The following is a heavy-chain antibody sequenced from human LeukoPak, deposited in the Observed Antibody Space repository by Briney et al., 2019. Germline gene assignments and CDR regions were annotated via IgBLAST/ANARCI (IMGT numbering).Heavy chain of an antibody. J-gene: IGHJ4*02. V-gene: IGHV3-20*04. CDR3: AKDSAVATITSTFDY. CDR2: INWNGGST. D-gene: IGHD5-12*01. Sequence: GGSLRLSCAASGFTFDDYGMSWVRHAPGKGLEWVPGINWNGGSTGYADSVKGRFTISRDNSKNTLYLQMNSLRAEDTAVYYCAKDSAVATITSTFDYWGQGTLITVSS. CDR1: GFTFDDYG.